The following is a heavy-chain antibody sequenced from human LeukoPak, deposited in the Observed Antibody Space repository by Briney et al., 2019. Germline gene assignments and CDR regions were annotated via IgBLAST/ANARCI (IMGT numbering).Heavy chain of an antibody. J-gene: IGHJ2*01. CDR2: VHDAGRTT. V-gene: IGHV3-74*01. CDR1: GFTFNDYW. D-gene: IGHD3-10*01. Sequence: GGSLRLSCAASGFTFNDYWMHWVRQVPGMGLEWVSGVHDAGRTTSHADSVKGLFTISRDNAKDTLYLQMNSLRVEDTAVYFCVRERMGSGNWYFDLWGRGTLVPVSS. CDR3: VRERMGSGNWYFDL.